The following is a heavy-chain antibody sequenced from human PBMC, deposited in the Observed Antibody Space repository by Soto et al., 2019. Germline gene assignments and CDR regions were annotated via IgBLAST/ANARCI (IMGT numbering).Heavy chain of an antibody. J-gene: IGHJ6*02. CDR3: AASPMTTVNYYYYGMDV. Sequence: ASVKVSCKASGFTFTSSAVQWVRQARGQRLEWIGWIVVGSGNTNYAQKFQERVTITRDMSTSTAYMELSSLRSEDTAVYYCAASPMTTVNYYYYGMDVWGQGTTVTVSS. CDR1: GFTFTSSA. V-gene: IGHV1-58*01. D-gene: IGHD4-17*01. CDR2: IVVGSGNT.